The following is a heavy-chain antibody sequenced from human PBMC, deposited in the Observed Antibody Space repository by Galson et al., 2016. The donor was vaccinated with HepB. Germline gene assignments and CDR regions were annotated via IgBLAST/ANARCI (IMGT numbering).Heavy chain of an antibody. CDR1: GFTFSSHA. CDR3: ARSSSCSTINCFLPFDS. J-gene: IGHJ4*02. D-gene: IGHD2-2*01. Sequence: SLRLSCAASGFTFSSHAMHWVRQAPGKGLEWVAIVSDDGIHTDYADSVKGRFTISRDNSKNTLYLQMNSLRAEDTSMYYCARSSSCSTINCFLPFDSWGLGTLVTVSS. V-gene: IGHV3-30-3*01. CDR2: VSDDGIHT.